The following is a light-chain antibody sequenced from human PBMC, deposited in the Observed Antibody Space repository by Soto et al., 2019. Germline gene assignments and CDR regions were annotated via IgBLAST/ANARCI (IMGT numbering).Light chain of an antibody. CDR3: QQYGNSPFT. CDR1: QSMNSSS. CDR2: GTS. J-gene: IGKJ2*01. Sequence: LTQSPATLSLSAGDRATLSCRASQSMNSSSFAWYQQKPGQAPRLLIFGTSARATGIPDRFRGSGSGTEFTLTITRLEPEDFAVYYCQQYGNSPFTFGRGTKLEIK. V-gene: IGKV3-20*01.